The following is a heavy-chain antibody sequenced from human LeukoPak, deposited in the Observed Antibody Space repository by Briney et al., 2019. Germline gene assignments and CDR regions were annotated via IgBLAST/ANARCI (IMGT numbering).Heavy chain of an antibody. CDR1: GFTFSSYS. Sequence: PGGSLRLSCAASGFTFSSYSMNWVRQAPGKGLEWVSYICSSGSTIYYADSVKGRFTISRDNAKNSLYLQMNSLRAEDTAVYYCARDLGFYCSSTSCYELSAFDIWGQGTMVTVSS. V-gene: IGHV3-48*04. D-gene: IGHD2-2*01. CDR2: ICSSGSTI. J-gene: IGHJ3*02. CDR3: ARDLGFYCSSTSCYELSAFDI.